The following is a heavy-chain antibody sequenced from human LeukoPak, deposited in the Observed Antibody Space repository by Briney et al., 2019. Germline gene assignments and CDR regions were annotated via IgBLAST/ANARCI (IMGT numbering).Heavy chain of an antibody. CDR3: AKEGANYGSANYPYYFDY. D-gene: IGHD3-10*01. V-gene: IGHV3-23*01. Sequence: GGSLRLSCAASGFNFSNYAMNWVRQAPGKGLEWVSLISGSADSTYYADSVKGRFTVSRDNSKNTLFLQMNSLRAEDTAVYYCAKEGANYGSANYPYYFDYWGRETLVTVSS. CDR1: GFNFSNYA. J-gene: IGHJ4*02. CDR2: ISGSADST.